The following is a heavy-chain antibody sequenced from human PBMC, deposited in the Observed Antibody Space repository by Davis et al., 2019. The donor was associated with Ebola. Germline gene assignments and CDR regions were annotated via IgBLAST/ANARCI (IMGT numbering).Heavy chain of an antibody. CDR2: IGHGGVT. V-gene: IGHV4-34*01. J-gene: IGHJ5*02. CDR1: GGSFRGYF. Sequence: SETLSLTCAIYGGSFRGYFWSWIRQSPGKGMEWIGQIGHGGVTSYNPSLESRFTISMDTSKTQFYLRLDSVTAADTAVYYCARTGMTSISDLGLGYNYFDPWGQGSLVTVST. CDR3: ARTGMTSISDLGLGYNYFDP. D-gene: IGHD2-21*02.